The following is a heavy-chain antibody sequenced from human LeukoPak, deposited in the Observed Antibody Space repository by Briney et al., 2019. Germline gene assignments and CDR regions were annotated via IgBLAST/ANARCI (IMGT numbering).Heavy chain of an antibody. V-gene: IGHV3-30*04. D-gene: IGHD6-19*01. CDR3: ARVKIAVVDY. Sequence: GGSLRLSCAASGFTFSSYAMHWVRQAPGKGLEWVAVISYDGSNKYYADSVKGRFTISRDNSKNTLYLQMNSLRAEDTAVYYCARVKIAVVDYWGQGTLVTVSS. CDR2: ISYDGSNK. J-gene: IGHJ4*02. CDR1: GFTFSSYA.